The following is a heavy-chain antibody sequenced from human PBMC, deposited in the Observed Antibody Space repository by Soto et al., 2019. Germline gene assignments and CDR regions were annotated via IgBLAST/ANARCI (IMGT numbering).Heavy chain of an antibody. CDR2: IYSSSMYI. CDR3: ARSSLVIVVTYLDY. J-gene: IGHJ4*02. D-gene: IGHD2-15*01. CDR1: GFTFTDYT. V-gene: IGHV3-21*01. Sequence: EVQLVESGGALVKPGGSLRLSCAASGFTFTDYTMSWVRQAPGKGLEWVSCIYSSSMYIYYADSVRGRFTISRDNAKNSLYLQMNSLKAEDTAVYYCARSSLVIVVTYLDYWGQGTLATVSS.